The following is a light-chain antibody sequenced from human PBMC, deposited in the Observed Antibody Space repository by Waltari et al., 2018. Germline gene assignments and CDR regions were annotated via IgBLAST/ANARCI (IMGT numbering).Light chain of an antibody. V-gene: IGLV1-44*01. J-gene: IGLJ1*01. Sequence: QFVLTQPPSASATPGQRIPISCSGSSSNIGTHSVEWYQHFPGRAPKLLIYGDNKRPSGVPDRFSGSKSGTSASLAISGLQSADEADYYCAAWSDSQDDLYVFGTGTKVTVL. CDR3: AAWSDSQDDLYV. CDR2: GDN. CDR1: SSNIGTHS.